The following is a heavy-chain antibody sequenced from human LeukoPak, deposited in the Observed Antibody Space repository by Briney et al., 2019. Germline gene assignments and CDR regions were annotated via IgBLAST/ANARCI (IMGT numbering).Heavy chain of an antibody. Sequence: PGGSLRLSCAASGFTFSDYYMSWIRQPPGKGLEWLSYISSSGSTIYYADSVKGRFTISRDNAKNSLYLQMNSLRAEDTAVYYCAKTPPANYGDRFDYWGQGTLVTVSS. V-gene: IGHV3-11*01. J-gene: IGHJ4*02. CDR1: GFTFSDYY. D-gene: IGHD4/OR15-4a*01. CDR2: ISSSGSTI. CDR3: AKTPPANYGDRFDY.